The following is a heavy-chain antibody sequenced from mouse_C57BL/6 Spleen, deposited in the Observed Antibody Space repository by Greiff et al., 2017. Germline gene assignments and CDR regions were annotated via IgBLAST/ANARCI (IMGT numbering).Heavy chain of an antibody. CDR1: GFTFSDHG. CDR2: ISSGSSTI. V-gene: IGHV5-17*01. D-gene: IGHD2-12*01. CDR3: ARLYYYAMDY. Sequence: EMKLMESGGGLVKPGGSLKLSCAASGFTFSDHGMHWVRQAPEKGLEWVAYISSGSSTIYYADTVKGRFTISRDNAKNTLFLQMTRLRSEDTAMYYCARLYYYAMDYWGQGTSVTVSS. J-gene: IGHJ4*01.